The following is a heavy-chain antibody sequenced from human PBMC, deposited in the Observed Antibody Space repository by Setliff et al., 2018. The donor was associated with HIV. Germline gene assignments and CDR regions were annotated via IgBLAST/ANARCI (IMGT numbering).Heavy chain of an antibody. CDR1: EYSFKDYW. CDR2: IFPGDSKM. Sequence: GESLKISCQGSEYSFKDYWIAWVRQKPGKGLEWMGIIFPGDSKMHYSPSFQGRVTLSADKSTSTAYLQWSSLKASDSAIYYCARHFGISYRSPFDPWGQGTLVTVSS. CDR3: ARHFGISYRSPFDP. J-gene: IGHJ5*02. V-gene: IGHV5-51*01. D-gene: IGHD3-3*01.